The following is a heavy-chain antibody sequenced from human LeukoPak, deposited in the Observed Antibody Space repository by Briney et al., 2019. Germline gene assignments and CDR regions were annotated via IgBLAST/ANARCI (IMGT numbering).Heavy chain of an antibody. D-gene: IGHD3-3*01. CDR3: AKERSGYHYMDV. V-gene: IGHV3-9*01. J-gene: IGHJ6*03. Sequence: GRSLRLSCAASGFTFDDYAMHWVRQAPGKGLEWVSGISWSSGSIGYADSVKGRFTISRDNAKNSLYLQMNSLRAEDTALYYCAKERSGYHYMDVWGKGTTVTVSS. CDR1: GFTFDDYA. CDR2: ISWSSGSI.